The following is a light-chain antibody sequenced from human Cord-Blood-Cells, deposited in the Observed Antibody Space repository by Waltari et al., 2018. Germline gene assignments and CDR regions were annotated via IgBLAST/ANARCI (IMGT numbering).Light chain of an antibody. CDR2: GAS. Sequence: EIVMPQSAATLSVSPGERATLSCRASQSVSSNLAWYQQKPGQAPRLLIYGASTRATGIPARFSGSGSGTEFTLTISSLQSEDFAVYYCQQYNNWPFGGGTKVEIK. V-gene: IGKV3-15*01. J-gene: IGKJ4*01. CDR3: QQYNNWP. CDR1: QSVSSN.